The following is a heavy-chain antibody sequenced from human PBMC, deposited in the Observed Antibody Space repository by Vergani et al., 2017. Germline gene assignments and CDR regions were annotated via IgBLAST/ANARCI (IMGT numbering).Heavy chain of an antibody. CDR2: ISAYNGNT. V-gene: IGHV1-18*04. Sequence: QVQLVQSGAEVKKPGASVKVSCKASGYTFTSYGISWVRQAPGRGLEWMGWISAYNGNTNYAQKLQGRVTMTTDTSTSTAYMELRSLRSDDTAVYYCARAGITMVRGVQNWFDPWGQGTLVTVSS. CDR3: ARAGITMVRGVQNWFDP. D-gene: IGHD3-10*01. CDR1: GYTFTSYG. J-gene: IGHJ5*02.